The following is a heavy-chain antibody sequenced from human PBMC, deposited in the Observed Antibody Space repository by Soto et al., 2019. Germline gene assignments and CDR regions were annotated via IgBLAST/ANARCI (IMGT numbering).Heavy chain of an antibody. V-gene: IGHV1-46*03. J-gene: IGHJ4*02. CDR2: LNPSGGST. D-gene: IGHD2-15*01. CDR3: ARVYGSGGSCYSIDY. Sequence: GASVKVSCKASGYTITSYYMHWVRQAPGQGLEWMGILNPSGGSTSYAQKFQGRVTMTRDTSTSTVYMELSSLRSEDTAVYYCARVYGSGGSCYSIDYWGQGTLVTVSS. CDR1: GYTITSYY.